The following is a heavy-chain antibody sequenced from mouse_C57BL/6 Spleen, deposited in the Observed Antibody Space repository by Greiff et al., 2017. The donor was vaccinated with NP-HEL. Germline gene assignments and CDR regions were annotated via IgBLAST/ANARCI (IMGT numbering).Heavy chain of an antibody. CDR2: IYPGDGDT. D-gene: IGHD2-4*01. J-gene: IGHJ4*01. Sequence: VQLQQSGPELVKPGASVKISCKASGYAFSSSWMNWVKQRPGKGLEWIGRIYPGDGDTNYNGKFKGKATLTADKSSSTAYMQLSSLTSEDSAVYVCARSGLPYAMDYWGQGTSVTVSS. V-gene: IGHV1-82*01. CDR1: GYAFSSSW. CDR3: ARSGLPYAMDY.